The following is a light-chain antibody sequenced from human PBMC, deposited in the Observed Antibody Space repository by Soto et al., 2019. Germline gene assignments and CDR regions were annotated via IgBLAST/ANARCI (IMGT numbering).Light chain of an antibody. V-gene: IGLV2-8*01. J-gene: IGLJ2*01. CDR3: TSYAGSKLRV. Sequence: QSVLTQPHSASGSPGQSVTISCTGTSSDVGGYDYVSWFQHHPGKAPKLIIYDVTKRPSGVPDRFSGSKSDNTASLTVSGLQAEDEADYFCTSYAGSKLRVFGGGTELTVL. CDR2: DVT. CDR1: SSDVGGYDY.